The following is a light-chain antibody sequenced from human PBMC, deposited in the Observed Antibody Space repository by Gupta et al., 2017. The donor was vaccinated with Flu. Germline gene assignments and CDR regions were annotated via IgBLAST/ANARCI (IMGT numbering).Light chain of an antibody. CDR3: QRRSSGPPMIT. V-gene: IGKV3-11*01. Sequence: EIVLTQSPATLSLYPGERATLSCRASQSVSGYLAWYQQRPGQAPGLLIYDTSSRATGSRARFSGSGDGTDFTLTISSREPEDFAVYYCQRRSSGPPMITFGQGTLLEI. CDR2: DTS. J-gene: IGKJ5*01. CDR1: QSVSGY.